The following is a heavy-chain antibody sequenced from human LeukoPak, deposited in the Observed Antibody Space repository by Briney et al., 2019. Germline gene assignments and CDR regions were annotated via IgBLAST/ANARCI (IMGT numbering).Heavy chain of an antibody. CDR3: ARDRVGSSTSCYDY. J-gene: IGHJ4*02. CDR1: GFSFSDHY. V-gene: IGHV3-11*01. CDR2: MSSSDNPI. Sequence: PGGSLRLSCAASGFSFSDHYMSWIRQAPGNGLEWVSYMSSSDNPIYYADSVKGRFTISRDNAKNSLYLQMNNLRAEDTAVYYCARDRVGSSTSCYDYWGQGTLVTVSS. D-gene: IGHD2-2*01.